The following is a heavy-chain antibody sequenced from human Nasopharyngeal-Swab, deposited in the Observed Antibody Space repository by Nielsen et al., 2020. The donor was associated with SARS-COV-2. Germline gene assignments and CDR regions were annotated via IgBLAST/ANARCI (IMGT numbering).Heavy chain of an antibody. Sequence: WIRQPPGKGLEGIGSIYYRGSTYYNPSLKSRVTISVDTSKNQFSLKLSSVTAADTAVYYCARRVARAPRHEGDYYYGMDVWGQGTTVTVSS. J-gene: IGHJ6*02. V-gene: IGHV4-39*01. CDR2: IYYRGST. D-gene: IGHD3-16*01. CDR3: ARRVARAPRHEGDYYYGMDV.